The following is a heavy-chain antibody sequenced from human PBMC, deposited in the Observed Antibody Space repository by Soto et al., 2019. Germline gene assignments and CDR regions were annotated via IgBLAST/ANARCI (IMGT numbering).Heavy chain of an antibody. J-gene: IGHJ5*02. Sequence: LSLTCTVTGDFIRNGDYYWTWVRQSPGKGLEWIGYIYYSGNTYYNPSLKSRVAMSIDTSKNQFSLRLTSVTAADTAVYYCARDRPGNWFDPWGQGIQVTVSS. D-gene: IGHD6-6*01. CDR3: ARDRPGNWFDP. CDR2: IYYSGNT. CDR1: GDFIRNGDYY. V-gene: IGHV4-30-4*08.